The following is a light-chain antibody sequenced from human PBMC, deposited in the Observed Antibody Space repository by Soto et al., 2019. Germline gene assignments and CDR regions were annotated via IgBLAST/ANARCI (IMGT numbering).Light chain of an antibody. J-gene: IGLJ3*02. Sequence: QSVLTQPASVSGSPGQSITISCTGTSSDVGSYNLVSWYQHHPGKAPKLMIFEVSKRPSGVPDRFSGSKSGTSASLAISGLQSEDEADYYCAPWDDSLNGPVFGGGTQLTVL. CDR1: SSDVGSYNL. V-gene: IGLV2-14*02. CDR2: EVS. CDR3: APWDDSLNGPV.